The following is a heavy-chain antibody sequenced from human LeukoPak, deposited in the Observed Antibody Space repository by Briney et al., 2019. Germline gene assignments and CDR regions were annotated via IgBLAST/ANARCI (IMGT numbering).Heavy chain of an antibody. CDR3: AKYDGPDFWGGANRFDH. CDR1: AYPITRNW. D-gene: IGHD3-3*01. J-gene: IGHJ4*02. CDR2: MYYSGTT. V-gene: IGHV4-28*01. Sequence: SDTLSLTCAVSAYPITRNWWGWIRQPPGQGLEWIAYMYYSGTTFYNPSLKSRVTMSVDTSKNQFSLELSSVTAVDTAIYYCAKYDGPDFWGGANRFDHWGRGILVTVSS.